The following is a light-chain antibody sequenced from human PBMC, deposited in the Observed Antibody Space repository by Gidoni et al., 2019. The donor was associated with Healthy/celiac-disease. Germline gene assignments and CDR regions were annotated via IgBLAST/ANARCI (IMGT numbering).Light chain of an antibody. J-gene: IGKJ5*01. CDR2: LGS. CDR3: MQALQTSIT. V-gene: IGKV2-28*01. Sequence: DIVMTQSPLSLPVTPGEPASISCRSSQSLLHSNGYNYLDWYMQKPGQSPHLLIYLGSNRASGVPDRFSGSVSGTDFTLKISRVEAEDFGVYYCMQALQTSITFGQGTRLEIK. CDR1: QSLLHSNGYNY.